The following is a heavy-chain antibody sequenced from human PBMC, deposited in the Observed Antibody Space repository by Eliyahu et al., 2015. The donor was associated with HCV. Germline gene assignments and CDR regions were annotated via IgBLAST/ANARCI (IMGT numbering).Heavy chain of an antibody. CDR1: XXXFSAYX. Sequence: EVQLVESGGGXVKPGGSLRLSCEXSXXXFSAYXMTXVRQAPGKGLEWXSFISSSSDYIYYADSVKGRFSMSRDNAKNSLYLQMNSLRAEDTAVYYCARDFGTEVTVSGVVTSYYYAMDVWGQGTTVTVSS. D-gene: IGHD3-3*01. CDR3: ARDFGTEVTVSGVVTSYYYAMDV. J-gene: IGHJ6*02. V-gene: IGHV3-21*02. CDR2: ISSSSDYI.